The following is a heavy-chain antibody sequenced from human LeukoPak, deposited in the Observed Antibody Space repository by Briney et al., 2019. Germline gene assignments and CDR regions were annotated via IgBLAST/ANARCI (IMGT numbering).Heavy chain of an antibody. Sequence: GESLKISCKGSGYSFATYRIGWVRQTPGKGLEWMGIIYPGDSDTRYSPSFQGQVTISADKSINTAYLQWSSLKTSDTAMYYCARHQIVGATRSPFDYWGQGTLVTVSS. J-gene: IGHJ4*02. CDR3: ARHQIVGATRSPFDY. CDR2: IYPGDSDT. CDR1: GYSFATYR. D-gene: IGHD1-26*01. V-gene: IGHV5-51*01.